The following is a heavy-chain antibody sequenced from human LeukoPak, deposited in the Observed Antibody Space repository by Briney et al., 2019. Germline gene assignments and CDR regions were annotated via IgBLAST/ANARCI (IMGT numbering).Heavy chain of an antibody. CDR1: GGSISSYY. V-gene: IGHV4-59*12. J-gene: IGHJ4*02. CDR2: IYYSGST. D-gene: IGHD3-10*01. Sequence: SETLSLTCTVSGGSISSYYWSWIRQPPGKGLEWIGYIYYSGSTNYNPSLKSRVTISVDTSKNQLSLKLSSVTAADTAVYYCASDPDLGITMVRGVIGGPYFDYWGQGTLVAVSS. CDR3: ASDPDLGITMVRGVIGGPYFDY.